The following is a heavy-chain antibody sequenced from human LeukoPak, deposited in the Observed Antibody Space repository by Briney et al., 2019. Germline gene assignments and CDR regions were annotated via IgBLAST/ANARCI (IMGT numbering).Heavy chain of an antibody. Sequence: ASVKLSCKAAGSTFTGYYMHWVRRAPGQGLEWVGGINPNSGGTNYAQKFPGWVTMTRDTSISTAYMELSRLRSDDTAVYYCARAPSRDVVVPAVDRGAFDIWGQGTMVTVSS. CDR2: INPNSGGT. J-gene: IGHJ3*02. CDR3: ARAPSRDVVVPAVDRGAFDI. CDR1: GSTFTGYY. V-gene: IGHV1-2*04. D-gene: IGHD2-2*01.